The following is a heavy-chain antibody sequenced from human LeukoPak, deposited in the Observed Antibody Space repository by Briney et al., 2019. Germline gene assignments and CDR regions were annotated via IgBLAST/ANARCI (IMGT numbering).Heavy chain of an antibody. V-gene: IGHV3-30*02. D-gene: IGHD3-10*01. CDR2: IKFHGHET. J-gene: IGHJ4*02. CDR1: GFNFNNYD. CDR3: ARGRPYRFGELGY. Sequence: PGGSLRLSCVASGFNFNNYDLHWVRQAPGKGLEWVAFIKFHGHETFYADSVEGRFTFSRDNSRNTLYLQMNSLRDEDTAVYYCARGRPYRFGELGYWGQGTLVTVSS.